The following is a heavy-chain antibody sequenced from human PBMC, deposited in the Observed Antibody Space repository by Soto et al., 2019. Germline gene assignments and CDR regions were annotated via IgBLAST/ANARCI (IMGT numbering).Heavy chain of an antibody. CDR2: IWYDGSNK. Sequence: QVQLVESGGGVVQPGRSLRLSCAASGFTFSNYGMHWVRQAPGKGLEWVAIIWYDGSNKDYADSVKGRFTVSRDNAKNTLYLQMNSRRAEGTAVYYCARDDGYLGWGQGTLGTVSS. CDR3: ARDDGYLG. J-gene: IGHJ4*02. CDR1: GFTFSNYG. D-gene: IGHD5-12*01. V-gene: IGHV3-33*01.